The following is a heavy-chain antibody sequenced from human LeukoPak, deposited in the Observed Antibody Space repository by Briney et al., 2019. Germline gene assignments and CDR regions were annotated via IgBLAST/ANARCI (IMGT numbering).Heavy chain of an antibody. CDR1: GFTFSSYG. CDR2: IWYDGSNK. D-gene: IGHD6-6*01. V-gene: IGHV3-33*01. CDR3: ARIARDSSSTYYYYYYMDV. Sequence: GGSLRLSCAASGFTFSSYGMHWVRQAPGKGLEWVAVIWYDGSNKYYADSAKARFTISRDNSKNTLYLQMNSLRADDTAVYYCARIARDSSSTYYYYYYMDVWGKGTTVTVSS. J-gene: IGHJ6*03.